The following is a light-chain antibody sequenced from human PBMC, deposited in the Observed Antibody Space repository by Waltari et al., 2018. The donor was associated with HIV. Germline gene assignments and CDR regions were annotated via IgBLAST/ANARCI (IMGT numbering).Light chain of an antibody. Sequence: QSALTQPVSVSGSPGQSIAISCIGTNTDVGRYNYVSWYQHHPAKAPKLIIYDVSNRPSEVSNRFSGSKSGDTAFLTISGLHGEDEADYYCWSYTSSDTFVFGTGTKVTVL. CDR3: WSYTSSDTFV. V-gene: IGLV2-14*03. CDR1: NTDVGRYNY. J-gene: IGLJ1*01. CDR2: DVS.